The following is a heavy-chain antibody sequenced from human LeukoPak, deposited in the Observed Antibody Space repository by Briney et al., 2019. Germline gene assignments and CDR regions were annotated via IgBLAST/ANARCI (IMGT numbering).Heavy chain of an antibody. D-gene: IGHD1-26*01. CDR1: GGSISSYY. Sequence: PSETLSLTCTVSGGSISSYYWSWIRQSLGKGLEYIGYIYDSANTNYNPSLKSRVTISVDTSKSQFSLKLSSVTAADTAMYYCARDRSGILDYWGQGTLVTVSS. V-gene: IGHV4-59*01. CDR2: IYDSANT. J-gene: IGHJ4*02. CDR3: ARDRSGILDY.